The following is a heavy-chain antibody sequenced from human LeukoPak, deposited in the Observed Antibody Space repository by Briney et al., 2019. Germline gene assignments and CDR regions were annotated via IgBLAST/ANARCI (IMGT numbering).Heavy chain of an antibody. CDR1: GGSFSGYY. Sequence: SETLSLTCAVYGGSFSGYYWSWIRQPPGKGLEWIGEINHSGSTNYNPSLKSRVTISVDTSKNQFSLKLSSVTAADTAVYYCARDGSFDYGGNASMDVWGKGTTVTVSS. CDR3: ARDGSFDYGGNASMDV. CDR2: INHSGST. V-gene: IGHV4-34*01. D-gene: IGHD4-23*01. J-gene: IGHJ6*03.